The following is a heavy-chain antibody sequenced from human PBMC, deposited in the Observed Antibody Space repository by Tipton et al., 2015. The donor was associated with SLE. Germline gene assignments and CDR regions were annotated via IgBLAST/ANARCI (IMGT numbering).Heavy chain of an antibody. CDR2: VYHTGSA. CDR3: ARGISGYSSSWYYYYYVMDV. Sequence: LRLSCTVSGGSISRSAGYWGWTRQPPGKGLEWIGSVYHTGSAYYNPSLKSRLSISLDKSRNQFTLKLTSMTAADTAVYYCARGISGYSSSWYYYYYVMDVWGQGTTVTVSS. J-gene: IGHJ6*02. V-gene: IGHV4-39*06. CDR1: GGSISRSAGY. D-gene: IGHD6-13*01.